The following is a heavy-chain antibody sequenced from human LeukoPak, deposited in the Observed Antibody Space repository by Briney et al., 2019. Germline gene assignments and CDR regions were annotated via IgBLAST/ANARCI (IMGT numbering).Heavy chain of an antibody. Sequence: PGGSLRLSCAASGFTFSSYGMHWVRQAPGKGLEWVAVIWYDGSNKYYADSVKGRFTISRDNSKNTLYLQMNSLRAEDTAVYYCAKEGPLRGYFDYWGQGTLVTVSS. D-gene: IGHD3-10*01. CDR2: IWYDGSNK. CDR1: GFTFSSYG. J-gene: IGHJ4*02. V-gene: IGHV3-33*06. CDR3: AKEGPLRGYFDY.